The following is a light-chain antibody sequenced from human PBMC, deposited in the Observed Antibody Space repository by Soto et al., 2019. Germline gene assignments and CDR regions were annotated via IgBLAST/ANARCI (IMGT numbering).Light chain of an antibody. CDR1: QTIFSW. CDR2: KAS. J-gene: IGKJ1*01. V-gene: IGKV1-5*03. CDR3: QLYTRHPEP. Sequence: TSVGRAIQTIFSWLAWYQQKPGKAPKLLIYKASTLNSGVPSRFSGRGSGTAFTLALTSLQSGAFAPYFCQLYTRHPEPFGPGTKVDIK.